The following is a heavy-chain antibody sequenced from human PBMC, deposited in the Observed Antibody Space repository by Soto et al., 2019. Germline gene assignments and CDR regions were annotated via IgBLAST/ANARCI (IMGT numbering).Heavy chain of an antibody. D-gene: IGHD3-3*01. V-gene: IGHV1-18*01. Sequence: ASVNVSCKASGYTFTSYGISWVRQAPGQGLEWMGWISAYNGNTNYAQKLQGRVTMTTDTSTSTAYMELRSLRSDDTAVYYCARDSLYYDFWSGYIWYGMDVWGQGTTVTVSS. CDR1: GYTFTSYG. CDR2: ISAYNGNT. CDR3: ARDSLYYDFWSGYIWYGMDV. J-gene: IGHJ6*02.